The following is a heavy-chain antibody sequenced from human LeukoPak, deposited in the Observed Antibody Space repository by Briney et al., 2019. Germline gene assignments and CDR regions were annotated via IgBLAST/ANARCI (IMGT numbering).Heavy chain of an antibody. D-gene: IGHD3-10*01. J-gene: IGHJ6*03. V-gene: IGHV4-34*01. CDR3: ARVGDLFGAHRVRGLPPDYYYMDV. Sequence: SETLSLTCSVSGGSITDYYYSWIRQPPGKGLEWIGEINHSGSSTYNPSLKSRVIISVDTSKNQFSLKLTSVTAADTAVYYCARVGDLFGAHRVRGLPPDYYYMDVWGKGTTVTVSS. CDR1: GGSITDYY. CDR2: INHSGSS.